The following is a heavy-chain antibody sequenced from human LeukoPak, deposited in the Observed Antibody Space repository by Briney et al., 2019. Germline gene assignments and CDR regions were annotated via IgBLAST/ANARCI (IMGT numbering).Heavy chain of an antibody. CDR2: ISAYNGNT. CDR1: GYTFTSYG. V-gene: IGHV1-18*01. Sequence: ASVKVSCKASGYTFTSYGISWVRQAPGQGLEWMGWISAYNGNTNYAQKLQGRVTMTTDTSTSTAYMELRSLRSDDTAVYYCARDDSPVAATYFDYWGQGTLVTVSS. J-gene: IGHJ4*02. CDR3: ARDDSPVAATYFDY. D-gene: IGHD2-15*01.